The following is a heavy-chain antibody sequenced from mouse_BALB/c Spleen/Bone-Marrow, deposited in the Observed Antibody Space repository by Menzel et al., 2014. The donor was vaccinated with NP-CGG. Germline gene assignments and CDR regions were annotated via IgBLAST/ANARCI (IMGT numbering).Heavy chain of an antibody. D-gene: IGHD1-1*01. CDR2: ISTYYGDA. Sequence: VQLQQSGAELVRPGVSVKISCKGSGYTFTDYAMHWVKQSHAKSLEWIGVISTYYGDASYNQKFRGKATMTVDKSSSTVYRELARLTSEDSAIYFCARGKLITTGLATYLYCDVWGAGTTVTVSS. CDR1: GYTFTDYA. J-gene: IGHJ1*01. V-gene: IGHV1S137*01. CDR3: ARGKLITTGLATYLYCDV.